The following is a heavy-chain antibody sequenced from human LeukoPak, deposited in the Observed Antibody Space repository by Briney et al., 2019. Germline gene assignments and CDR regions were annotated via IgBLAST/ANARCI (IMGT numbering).Heavy chain of an antibody. Sequence: GGSLRLSCAASGFTFSNYWMHWVRQVPGKGLVWVSRIGTDGSSTTYADYVKGRFTISRDNAKNTLYLQMNSLRAEDTAVYYCAKSVVYYDFWSLPNDYWGQGTLVTVSS. CDR3: AKSVVYYDFWSLPNDY. CDR1: GFTFSNYW. CDR2: IGTDGSST. V-gene: IGHV3-74*01. D-gene: IGHD3-3*01. J-gene: IGHJ4*02.